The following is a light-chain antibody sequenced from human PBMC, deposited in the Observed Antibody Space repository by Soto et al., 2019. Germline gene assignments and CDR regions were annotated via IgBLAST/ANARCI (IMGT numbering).Light chain of an antibody. CDR2: AVN. CDR1: SSDVGGYKY. CDR3: SSYTSSSTHYV. Sequence: QSALTQPPSASGSPGQSVTISCTGTSSDVGGYKYVSWYQQYPGKAPKLMIYAVNKRPSGVPDRFSGSKSGNTASLTVSGLQAEDEADYYCSSYTSSSTHYVFGTGTKVTDL. V-gene: IGLV2-8*01. J-gene: IGLJ1*01.